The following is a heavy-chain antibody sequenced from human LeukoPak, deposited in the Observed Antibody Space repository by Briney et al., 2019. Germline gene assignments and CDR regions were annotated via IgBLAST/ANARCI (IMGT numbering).Heavy chain of an antibody. CDR1: GFTFSSYG. CDR2: IWYDGSNK. Sequence: GGSLRLSCAASGFTFSSYGMHWVRQAPGKGLEWVAVIWYDGSNKYYAYSVKGRFTISRDNSKNTLYLQMNSLRAEDTAVYYCARGQPGSVAFDIWGQGTMVTVSS. CDR3: ARGQPGSVAFDI. V-gene: IGHV3-33*01. J-gene: IGHJ3*02. D-gene: IGHD3-10*01.